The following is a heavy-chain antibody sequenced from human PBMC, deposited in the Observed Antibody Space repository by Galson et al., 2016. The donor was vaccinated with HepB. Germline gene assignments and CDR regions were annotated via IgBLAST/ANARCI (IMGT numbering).Heavy chain of an antibody. CDR2: IYNSGSGST. J-gene: IGHJ4*02. CDR1: GRSPSDGTYY. CDR3: ARDLSDGGGIYYQAFDS. V-gene: IGHV4-39*07. Sequence: ETLSLTCDVPGRSPSDGTYYWGWIRQPPGKGLEWIGSIYNSGSGSTNLNPSLKSRLTMSVDTSNNQFSLKLTSVTAADTAVYYCARDLSDGGGIYYQAFDSWGQGTLVTVSS. D-gene: IGHD4-23*01.